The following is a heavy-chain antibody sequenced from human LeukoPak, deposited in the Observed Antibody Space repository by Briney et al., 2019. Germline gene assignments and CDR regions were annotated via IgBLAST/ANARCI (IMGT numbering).Heavy chain of an antibody. J-gene: IGHJ3*02. D-gene: IGHD2-2*01. Sequence: SETLSLTCTVSGYSISSGYYWGWIRQPPGKGLEWIGSIYHSGSTYYNPSLKSRVTISVDTSKNQFSLKLSSVTAADTAVYYCASYCSSTSCFASDAFDIWGQGTTVTVSS. CDR1: GYSISSGYY. CDR3: ASYCSSTSCFASDAFDI. V-gene: IGHV4-38-2*02. CDR2: IYHSGST.